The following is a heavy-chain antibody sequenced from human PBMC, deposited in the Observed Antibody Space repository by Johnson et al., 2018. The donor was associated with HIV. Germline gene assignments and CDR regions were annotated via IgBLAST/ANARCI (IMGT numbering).Heavy chain of an antibody. Sequence: QVPLVESGGGVVQPGRSLRLSCAASGFTFSSYGMYWVRQAPGKGLEWVAVISYDGSNNYYADSVKGRFTISRDNSKNTLYLQMNSLRAEDTALYYCARAVCRGGRCYSHDAFDIWGQGTMVTVSS. CDR2: ISYDGSNN. CDR3: ARAVCRGGRCYSHDAFDI. V-gene: IGHV3-30*19. D-gene: IGHD2-15*01. J-gene: IGHJ3*02. CDR1: GFTFSSYG.